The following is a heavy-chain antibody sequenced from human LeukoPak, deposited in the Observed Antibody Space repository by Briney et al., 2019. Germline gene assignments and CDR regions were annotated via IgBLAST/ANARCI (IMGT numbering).Heavy chain of an antibody. D-gene: IGHD6-19*01. J-gene: IGHJ6*02. CDR3: ARDILSSASGWYGVRDYYGMDV. CDR2: TYYRSKWYN. Sequence: SQTLSLTCAISGDSVSSNSAAWNWIWQSPSRGLEWLGRTYYRSKWYNDYAVSVKSRITINPDTSKNQFSLQLNSVTPEDTAVYYCARDILSSASGWYGVRDYYGMDVWGQGTTVTVSS. V-gene: IGHV6-1*01. CDR1: GDSVSSNSAA.